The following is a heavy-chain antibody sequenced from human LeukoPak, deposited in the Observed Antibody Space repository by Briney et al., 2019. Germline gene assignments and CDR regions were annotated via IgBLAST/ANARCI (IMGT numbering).Heavy chain of an antibody. V-gene: IGHV1-18*01. D-gene: IGHD3-16*02. CDR2: ISAYNGNT. J-gene: IGHJ4*02. CDR1: GYTFTSYG. CDR3: ARDGAPYDYVWGSYRYPDYFDY. Sequence: ASVKVSCKASGYTFTSYGISWVRQAPGQGLEWMGWISAYNGNTNYAQKLQGRVTMTTDTSTSTAYMELRSLRSHDTAVYYCARDGAPYDYVWGSYRYPDYFDYWGQGTLVTVSS.